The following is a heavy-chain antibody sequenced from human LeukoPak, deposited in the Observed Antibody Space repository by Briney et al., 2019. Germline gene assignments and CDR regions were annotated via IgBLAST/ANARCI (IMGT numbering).Heavy chain of an antibody. CDR3: ARDRGAGWLQSDPYFDY. CDR1: GFTFSSYW. V-gene: IGHV3-7*03. Sequence: GGSLRLSCAASGFTFSSYWMSWVRQAPEKGLEWVANIKQDGSEKYYVDSVKGRFTISRDNAKNSLYLQMNSLRSEDTAVYYCARDRGAGWLQSDPYFDYWGQGTLVTVSS. D-gene: IGHD5-24*01. CDR2: IKQDGSEK. J-gene: IGHJ4*02.